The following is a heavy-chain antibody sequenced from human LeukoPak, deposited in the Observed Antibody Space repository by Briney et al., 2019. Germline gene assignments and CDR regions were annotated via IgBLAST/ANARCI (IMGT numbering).Heavy chain of an antibody. Sequence: PGGSLRLSCAASGFTFSSYAMSWVRQAPGKGLEWVSAISGSGGSTYYADSVKGRFTISRDNSKNTLYLQMNSLRAEDTAVYYCAKDRSQDAHYYGSGGGFDIWGQGTMVTVSS. CDR1: GFTFSSYA. CDR3: AKDRSQDAHYYGSGGGFDI. V-gene: IGHV3-23*01. D-gene: IGHD3-10*01. J-gene: IGHJ3*02. CDR2: ISGSGGST.